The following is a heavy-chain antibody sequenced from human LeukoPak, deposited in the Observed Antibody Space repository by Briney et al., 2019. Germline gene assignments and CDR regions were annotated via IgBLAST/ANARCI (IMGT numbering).Heavy chain of an antibody. Sequence: GGSLRLSCAASGFTFSDYWMSWVRQAPGKGLEWVANIKEDGSEKYYVDSVKGRFTISRDSAKNSLFLQMNSLRAEDTAVYYCAKDAYYYDSSGYQGDYWGQGTLVTVSS. D-gene: IGHD3-22*01. CDR1: GFTFSDYW. CDR3: AKDAYYYDSSGYQGDY. V-gene: IGHV3-7*01. CDR2: IKEDGSEK. J-gene: IGHJ4*02.